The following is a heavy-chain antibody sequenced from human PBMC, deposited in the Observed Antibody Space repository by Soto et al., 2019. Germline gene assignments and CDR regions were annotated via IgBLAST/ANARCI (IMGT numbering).Heavy chain of an antibody. Sequence: GSLRLSCGTSGFIFSSHWMTWVRQAPGKGLEWVADIKPDGSDKHYVDSVKGRFTISRDNAEHSLYLQMSSLRAEDTAVYYCARLYGRVSTFAYWGQGTLVTVSS. CDR3: ARLYGRVSTFAY. J-gene: IGHJ4*02. CDR2: IKPDGSDK. V-gene: IGHV3-7*01. CDR1: GFIFSSHW. D-gene: IGHD1-26*01.